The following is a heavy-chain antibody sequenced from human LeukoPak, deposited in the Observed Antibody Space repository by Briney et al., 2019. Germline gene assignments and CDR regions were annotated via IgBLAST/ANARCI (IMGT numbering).Heavy chain of an antibody. Sequence: GGSLRLSCAASGFTFSSYEMNWVRQAPGKGLEWVSYISSSGSTIYYADSVKGRFTISRDNAKNSLYLQMNSLRAEDTAVYYCARVSYDFWSGYYWWGQGTLVTVSS. CDR2: ISSSGSTI. CDR1: GFTFSSYE. D-gene: IGHD3-3*01. J-gene: IGHJ4*02. CDR3: ARVSYDFWSGYYW. V-gene: IGHV3-48*03.